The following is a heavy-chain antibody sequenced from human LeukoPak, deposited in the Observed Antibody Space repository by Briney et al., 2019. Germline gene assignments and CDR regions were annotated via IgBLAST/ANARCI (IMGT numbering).Heavy chain of an antibody. CDR3: ARQSFAPFQVGPETPIES. D-gene: IGHD1-26*01. CDR2: IYTSGST. CDR1: GGSISSGSYY. Sequence: SETLSLTCTVSGGSISSGSYYWSWIRQPAGKGLEWIGRIYTSGSTNYNPSLKSRVTISVDTSKNQFSLKLSSVTAADKAVYYCARQSFAPFQVGPETPIESWGQGTLVTVSS. V-gene: IGHV4-61*02. J-gene: IGHJ4*02.